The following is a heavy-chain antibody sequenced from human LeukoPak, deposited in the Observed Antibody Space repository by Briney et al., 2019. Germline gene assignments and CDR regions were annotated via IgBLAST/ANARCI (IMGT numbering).Heavy chain of an antibody. CDR2: MYYTGGT. V-gene: IGHV4-39*01. D-gene: IGHD5-24*01. CDR1: GGSIGSASSY. J-gene: IGHJ4*02. CDR3: ASPGGNRWLQFYHFDY. Sequence: PSETLSLTCTVSGGSIGSASSYWAWIRQPPGKGLEWIGIMYYTGGTYYNPSLKSRVTISGDTSKNQFSLKLSSVTAADTAVYYCASPGGNRWLQFYHFDYWGQGTLVTASS.